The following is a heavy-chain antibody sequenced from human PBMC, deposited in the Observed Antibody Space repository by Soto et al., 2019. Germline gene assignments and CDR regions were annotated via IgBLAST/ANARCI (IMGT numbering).Heavy chain of an antibody. V-gene: IGHV4-59*08. CDR2: IYYSGST. Sequence: SETLSLTCTVSGGSISSYYWTWIRQPPGKGLEWIGYIYYSGSTNYNPSLKSRVTISVATSKTQFSLKLSSVTAADTAVYYCARLDVVVTAIRSYSGMDVWGQGTTVTVSS. CDR3: ARLDVVVTAIRSYSGMDV. CDR1: GGSISSYY. J-gene: IGHJ6*02. D-gene: IGHD2-21*02.